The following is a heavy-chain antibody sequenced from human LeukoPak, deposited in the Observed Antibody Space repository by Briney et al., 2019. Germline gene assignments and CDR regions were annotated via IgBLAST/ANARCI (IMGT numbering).Heavy chain of an antibody. V-gene: IGHV4-59*01. J-gene: IGHJ3*02. CDR1: GGSISSYY. D-gene: IGHD4-23*01. CDR3: ARGVLGWDAFDI. CDR2: IYYSGST. Sequence: SETLSLTCTVSGGSISSYYWSWIRQPPGKGLGWIGYIYYSGSTNYNPSLKSRVTISVDTSKNQFSLKLSSVTAADTAVYYCARGVLGWDAFDIWGQGTMVTVSS.